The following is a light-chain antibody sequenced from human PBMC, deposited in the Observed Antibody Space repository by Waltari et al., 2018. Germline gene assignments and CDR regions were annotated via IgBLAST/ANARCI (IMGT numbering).Light chain of an antibody. J-gene: IGKJ2*01. CDR2: LGS. CDR1: LSLLHSNGYNY. CDR3: MQALQTPRRT. V-gene: IGKV2-28*01. Sequence: DIVMTQSPLSLPVTPGEPASISCRSSLSLLHSNGYNYLDWYLQKPGQSPQLLIYLGSNRASGVPDRFSGSGSGTDFTLKISRVEAEDVGVYYCMQALQTPRRTFGQGTKLEIK.